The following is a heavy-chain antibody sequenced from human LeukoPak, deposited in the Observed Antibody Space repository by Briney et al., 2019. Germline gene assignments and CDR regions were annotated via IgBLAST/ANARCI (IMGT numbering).Heavy chain of an antibody. CDR2: INHSGST. V-gene: IGHV4-34*01. CDR3: ARARYGDLIYYYYYYMDV. Sequence: PGESLRLSCAASGFTFTTYWMSWVRQLPGKGLEWIGEINHSGSTNYNPSLKSRVTISVDTSKNQFSLKLSSVTAADTAVYYCARARYGDLIYYYYYYMDVWGKGTTVTVSS. D-gene: IGHD4-17*01. J-gene: IGHJ6*03. CDR1: GFTFTTYW.